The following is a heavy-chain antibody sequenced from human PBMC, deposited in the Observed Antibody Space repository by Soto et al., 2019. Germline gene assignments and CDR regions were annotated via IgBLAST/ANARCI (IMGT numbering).Heavy chain of an antibody. CDR2: IYWDDSK. CDR1: GFQLTTDRVG. Sequence: QITLKESGPTLVKPTQTPTLTSPFPGFQLTTDRVGVGWIRQPPGEALEWLAVIYWDDSKTYRPSLESRLTITKDTSKNQVALTMTNMDSLDTATYYCAHAYGGRSLYWGQGTLVTVSS. V-gene: IGHV2-5*02. J-gene: IGHJ4*02. D-gene: IGHD1-26*01. CDR3: AHAYGGRSLY.